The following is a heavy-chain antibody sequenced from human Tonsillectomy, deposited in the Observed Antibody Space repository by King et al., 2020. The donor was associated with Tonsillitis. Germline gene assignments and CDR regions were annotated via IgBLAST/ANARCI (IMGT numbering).Heavy chain of an antibody. D-gene: IGHD2-15*01. J-gene: IGHJ4*02. CDR2: INPNNGDT. CDR1: GYTFTDYY. V-gene: IGHV1-2*02. Sequence: VQLVESGAEVKKPGASVKVSCKASGYTFTDYYMHWVRQAPGHGLEWMGWINPNNGDTNYAQKFQGRVTMTRDTSLSTAYMELSRLRSDDTAMYYCARDLGCSGGSCYSEDFDYWGQGTLVTVSS. CDR3: ARDLGCSGGSCYSEDFDY.